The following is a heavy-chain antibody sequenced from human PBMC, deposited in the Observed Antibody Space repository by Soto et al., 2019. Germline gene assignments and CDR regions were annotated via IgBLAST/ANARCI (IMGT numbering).Heavy chain of an antibody. J-gene: IGHJ4*02. V-gene: IGHV3-15*01. CDR1: GFTFSNAW. CDR2: IKSKTDGGTT. Sequence: GGSLRLSCAASGFTFSNAWMSWVRQAPGKGLEWVGRIKSKTDGGTTDYAAPVKGRFTISRDDSKNTLYLQMNSLKTEDTAVYYCTTDKVVRRYSGYDYNFDYWGQGTLVTVSS. CDR3: TTDKVVRRYSGYDYNFDY. D-gene: IGHD5-12*01.